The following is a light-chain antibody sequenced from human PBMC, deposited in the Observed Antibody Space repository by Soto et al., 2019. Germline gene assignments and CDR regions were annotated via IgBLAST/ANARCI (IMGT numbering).Light chain of an antibody. CDR3: QRYGNSPPLT. CDR1: QSISSTS. V-gene: IGKV3-20*01. J-gene: IGKJ4*01. Sequence: VLTQSPGTLSLSPGERATLSCRASQSISSTSLAWYQHQPGQAPRLLVYDASVRASGIPDRFSGGGSGTDFTLTISRLEPEDFAVYYCQRYGNSPPLTFGGGTKVEIK. CDR2: DAS.